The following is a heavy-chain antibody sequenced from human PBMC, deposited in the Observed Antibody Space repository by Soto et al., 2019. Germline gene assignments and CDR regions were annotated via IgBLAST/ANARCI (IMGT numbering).Heavy chain of an antibody. CDR2: IYYSGST. Sequence: SESLSLTCTVSGGSISSGGSYWSWIRQHPGKGLEWIGYIYYSGSTYYNPSLKSRVTIPVDTSKNQFSLKLSSVTAADTAVYYCARVLGAVCSGGTCYFYYFDFWGQGTLVTVSS. CDR3: ARVLGAVCSGGTCYFYYFDF. CDR1: GGSISSGGSY. D-gene: IGHD2-15*01. V-gene: IGHV4-31*03. J-gene: IGHJ4*02.